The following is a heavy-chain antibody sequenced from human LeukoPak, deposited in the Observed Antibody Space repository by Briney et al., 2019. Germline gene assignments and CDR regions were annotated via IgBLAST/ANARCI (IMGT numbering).Heavy chain of an antibody. Sequence: PGGSLRLSCAASGFTFSSYSMTWVRQAPGKGLEWVSSISSSSSYIYYADSVKGRFTTSRDNAKNSLYLQMNSLRAEDTAVYYCARGRILWFGESENWFDPWGQGTLVTVSS. J-gene: IGHJ5*02. CDR1: GFTFSSYS. CDR3: ARGRILWFGESENWFDP. V-gene: IGHV3-21*01. D-gene: IGHD3-10*01. CDR2: ISSSSSYI.